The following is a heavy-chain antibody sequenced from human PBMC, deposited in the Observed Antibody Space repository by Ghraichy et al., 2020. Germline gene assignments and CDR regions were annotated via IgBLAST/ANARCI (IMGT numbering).Heavy chain of an antibody. CDR2: IVVGSGNT. Sequence: SVKVSCKASGFTFTSSAVQWVRQARGQRLEWIGWIVVGSGNTNYAQKFQERVTITRDMSTSTAYMELSSLRSEDTAVYYCAAVNRGYCSGGSCYLNDYWGQGTLVTVSS. J-gene: IGHJ4*02. V-gene: IGHV1-58*01. CDR1: GFTFTSSA. D-gene: IGHD2-15*01. CDR3: AAVNRGYCSGGSCYLNDY.